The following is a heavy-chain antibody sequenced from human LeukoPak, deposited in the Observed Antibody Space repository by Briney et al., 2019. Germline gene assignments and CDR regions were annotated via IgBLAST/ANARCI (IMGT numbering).Heavy chain of an antibody. J-gene: IGHJ4*02. CDR2: ISDSGGRT. Sequence: GGSLRLSCAASGFTFSSSAMSWVRQAPGKGLEWVSAISDSGGRTYYADSVKGRFTISRDNSKNTLYLQMNSLRAEDTALYYCAKDRMVWEYWGQETLVTVSS. CDR1: GFTFSSSA. CDR3: AKDRMVWEY. V-gene: IGHV3-23*01. D-gene: IGHD3-10*02.